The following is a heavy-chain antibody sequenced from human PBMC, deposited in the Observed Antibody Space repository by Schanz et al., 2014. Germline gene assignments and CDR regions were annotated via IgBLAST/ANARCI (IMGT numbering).Heavy chain of an antibody. CDR2: VSRSTPDI. V-gene: IGHV3-48*01. Sequence: APLVESGGGLVQPGGPLRLCCSASGFTFSSYSMNWVRQAPGKGLEWVSYVSRSTPDIYYADSVKSRFTMSRDNAKNSVFRQMNSLRAEDTAVYYCVRDSFFAFDYWGQGTLVTVSS. J-gene: IGHJ4*02. CDR1: GFTFSSYS. D-gene: IGHD3-3*01. CDR3: VRDSFFAFDY.